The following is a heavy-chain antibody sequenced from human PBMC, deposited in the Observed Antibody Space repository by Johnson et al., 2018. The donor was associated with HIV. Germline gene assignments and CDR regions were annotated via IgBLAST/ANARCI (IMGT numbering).Heavy chain of an antibody. J-gene: IGHJ3*02. CDR3: ARVTLVLDI. D-gene: IGHD4-23*01. Sequence: MQLVESGGGLVKPGGSLRLSCVGSGFTFNTNWMHWVRQAPGKGLVWVSRINSDGSSTSYADSVKGRFTISRDNSKNTLYLQMNSLRAEDTAVYYCARVTLVLDIWGQGTMVTVSS. CDR2: INSDGSST. V-gene: IGHV3-74*02. CDR1: GFTFNTNW.